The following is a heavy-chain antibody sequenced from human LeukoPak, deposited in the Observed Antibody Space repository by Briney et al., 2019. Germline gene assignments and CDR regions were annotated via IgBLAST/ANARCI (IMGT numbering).Heavy chain of an antibody. J-gene: IGHJ4*02. CDR1: GYTLTELS. CDR2: FDPEDGET. V-gene: IGHV1-24*01. Sequence: GASVKVSCKVSGYTLTELSMHWVRQAPGKGLEGMGGFDPEDGETIYAQKFQGRVTMTEDTSTDTAYMELSSLRSEDTAVYYCATDHRVRGAAEFDYWGQGTLVTVSS. D-gene: IGHD3-10*01. CDR3: ATDHRVRGAAEFDY.